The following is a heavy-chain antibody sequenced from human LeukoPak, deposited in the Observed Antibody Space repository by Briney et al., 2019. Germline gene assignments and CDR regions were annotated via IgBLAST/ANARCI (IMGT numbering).Heavy chain of an antibody. J-gene: IGHJ6*04. CDR2: INSDGSST. Sequence: GGSLRLSCAASGFTFSSYWMHWARQAPGKGLVWVSRINSDGSSTSYADSVKGRFTISRDNAKNTLYLQMNSLRAEDTAVYYCARANPYSYGKYYYYYGMDVWGKGTTVTVSS. V-gene: IGHV3-74*01. D-gene: IGHD5-18*01. CDR3: ARANPYSYGKYYYYYGMDV. CDR1: GFTFSSYW.